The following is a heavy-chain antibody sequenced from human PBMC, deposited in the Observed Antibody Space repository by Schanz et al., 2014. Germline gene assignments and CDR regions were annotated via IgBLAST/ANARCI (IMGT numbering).Heavy chain of an antibody. CDR2: ISSSSHYT. CDR3: ARDRRGYCSTTSCHIFDY. J-gene: IGHJ4*02. CDR1: GFTFSDYY. D-gene: IGHD2-2*01. V-gene: IGHV3-11*06. Sequence: VQLVESGGGLVKPGGSLRLSCAASGFTFSDYYMSWIRQAPGKGLEWLSYISSSSHYTNYADSVKGRFTISRDNAKNSLSLQMNSVRAEDTAVYYCARDRRGYCSTTSCHIFDYWGQGTLVTVSS.